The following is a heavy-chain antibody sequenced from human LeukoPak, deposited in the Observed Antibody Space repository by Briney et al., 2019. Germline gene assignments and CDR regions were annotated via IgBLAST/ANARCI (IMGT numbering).Heavy chain of an antibody. CDR1: GFTFSDYY. CDR3: AANTMVRGVIIPSCD. V-gene: IGHV3-11*03. J-gene: IGHJ3*01. D-gene: IGHD3-10*01. CDR2: ISSSSSYT. Sequence: GGSLRLSCAASGFTFSDYYMSWIRQAPGKGLEWVSYISSSSSYTNYADSVKGRFTISRDNAKNSLYLQMNSLRAEDTAVYYCAANTMVRGVIIPSCDWGQGTMVTVSS.